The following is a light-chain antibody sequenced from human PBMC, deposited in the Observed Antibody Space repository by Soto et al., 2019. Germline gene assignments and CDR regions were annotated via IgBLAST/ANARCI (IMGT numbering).Light chain of an antibody. Sequence: QSVLTQPPSVYGAPGQTGTISCTGATFDVHWYQQFPGAAPIVLIYGNTNRPSGVPDRFSGSKSGTSASLAIAGLQAEDEGDYYCQSYDSSQSGWVFGGGTKVTVL. CDR2: GNT. V-gene: IGLV1-40*01. CDR3: QSYDSSQSGWV. J-gene: IGLJ3*02. CDR1: TFD.